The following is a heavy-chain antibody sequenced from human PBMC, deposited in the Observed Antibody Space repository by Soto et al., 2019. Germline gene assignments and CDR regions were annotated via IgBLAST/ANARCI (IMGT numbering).Heavy chain of an antibody. D-gene: IGHD1-1*01. V-gene: IGHV4-59*01. CDR1: GASISSYY. CDR2: IYYSGST. Sequence: SETLSLTCTVSGASISSYYWNWIRQPPGKGLEWIGYIYYSGSTNYNPSLKSRVTISVDTSKNQFSLRLSSVTAADTAVYYCARETGSYAFDIWGQGTMVTVSS. J-gene: IGHJ3*02. CDR3: ARETGSYAFDI.